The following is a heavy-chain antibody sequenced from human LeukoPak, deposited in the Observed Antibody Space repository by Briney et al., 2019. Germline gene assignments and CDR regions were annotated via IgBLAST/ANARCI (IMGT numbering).Heavy chain of an antibody. CDR3: ARGVWFGERPDAFDI. CDR1: GLTFSSYW. V-gene: IGHV3-74*01. J-gene: IGHJ3*02. CDR2: INSDGSST. D-gene: IGHD3-10*01. Sequence: GGSLRLSCAASGLTFSSYWMHWVRQAPGKGLVWVSRINSDGSSTSYADSVKSRFTISRDNAKNTLSLQMSSLRAEDTAVYYCARGVWFGERPDAFDIWGQGTMVTVSS.